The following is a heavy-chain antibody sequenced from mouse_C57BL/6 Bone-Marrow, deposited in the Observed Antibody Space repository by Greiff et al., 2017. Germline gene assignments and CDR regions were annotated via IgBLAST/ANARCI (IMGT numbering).Heavy chain of an antibody. V-gene: IGHV5-16*01. Sequence: EVKVVESEGGLVQPGSSMKLSCTASGFTFSDYYMAWVRQVPEKGLEWVANINYDGSSTYYLDSLKSRFIISRDNAKNILYLQMSSLKSEDTATYYCARAGGLRHYYAMDYWGQGTSVTVSS. J-gene: IGHJ4*01. CDR3: ARAGGLRHYYAMDY. D-gene: IGHD2-4*01. CDR1: GFTFSDYY. CDR2: INYDGSST.